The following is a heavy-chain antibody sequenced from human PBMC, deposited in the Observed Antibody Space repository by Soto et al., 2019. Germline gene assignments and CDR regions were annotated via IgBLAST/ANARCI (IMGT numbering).Heavy chain of an antibody. Sequence: EVQLVESGGGLVQPGGSLRLSCAASGFTFSDHYMDWVRQAPGKGLEWVGRIKNKGDSYTTEYAASVKGRFSISRDDSKKSVYLQMNSLETEDTAVYYCARLWDSWFDAWAQGTLVTVSS. V-gene: IGHV3-72*01. CDR2: IKNKGDSYTT. J-gene: IGHJ5*02. CDR1: GFTFSDHY. D-gene: IGHD1-26*01. CDR3: ARLWDSWFDA.